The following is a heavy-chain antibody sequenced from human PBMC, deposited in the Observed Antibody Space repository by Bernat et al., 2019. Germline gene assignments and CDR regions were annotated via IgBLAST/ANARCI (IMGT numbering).Heavy chain of an antibody. Sequence: VQLVQSGAEVKKPGASVKVSCKASGYTFTSYGISWVRQAPGQGLEWMGWISAYNGNTNYAQKLQGRVTMTTDTSTSTAYMELRSLRSDDTAVYYCARDRGSYGNYYYYYGMDVWGQGTTVTVSS. CDR3: ARDRGSYGNYYYYYGMDV. CDR2: ISAYNGNT. D-gene: IGHD5-18*01. V-gene: IGHV1-18*01. J-gene: IGHJ6*02. CDR1: GYTFTSYG.